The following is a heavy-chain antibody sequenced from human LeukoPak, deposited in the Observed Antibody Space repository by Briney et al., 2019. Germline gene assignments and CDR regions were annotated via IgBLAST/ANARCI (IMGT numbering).Heavy chain of an antibody. V-gene: IGHV4-34*01. CDR3: ARYCSGGSCPFDY. J-gene: IGHJ4*02. Sequence: PGGSLRLSCAASGFTFSSYAMSWVRQAPGKGLEWIGEINHSGSTNYNPSLKSRVTISVDTSKNQFSLKLSSVTAADTAVYYCARYCSGGSCPFDYWGQGTLVTVSS. CDR1: GFTFSSYA. D-gene: IGHD2-15*01. CDR2: INHSGST.